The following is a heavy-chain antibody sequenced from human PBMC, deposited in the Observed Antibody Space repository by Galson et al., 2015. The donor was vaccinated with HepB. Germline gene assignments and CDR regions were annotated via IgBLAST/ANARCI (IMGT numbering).Heavy chain of an antibody. Sequence: VKVSCKASGYTFTNYGISWVRQAPGQGLEWMGWISTSKGNTNYAQNLQGRVTMTTDTSTNTAYMELRSLRSDDTAVYYCARDPRDSSGYYNGMDVWGQGTTVTVSS. J-gene: IGHJ6*02. CDR3: ARDPRDSSGYYNGMDV. D-gene: IGHD3-22*01. V-gene: IGHV1-18*01. CDR1: GYTFTNYG. CDR2: ISTSKGNT.